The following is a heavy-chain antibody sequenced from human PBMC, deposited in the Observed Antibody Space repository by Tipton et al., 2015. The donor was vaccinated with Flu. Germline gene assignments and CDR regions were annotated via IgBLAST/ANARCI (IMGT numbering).Heavy chain of an antibody. D-gene: IGHD2-15*01. CDR1: GDSVSSNSAA. CDR2: TYYRSKWYN. Sequence: GLVKPSQTLSLTCAISGDSVSSNSAAWNWIRQSPSRGLEWLGRTYYRSKWYNNYAVSVKSRITINPNTSKNQFSLQLNSVTPEDTAVYYCARGVVVPATPSYHYYMDVWGKGTTVTVAS. V-gene: IGHV6-1*01. CDR3: ARGVVVPATPSYHYYMDV. J-gene: IGHJ6*03.